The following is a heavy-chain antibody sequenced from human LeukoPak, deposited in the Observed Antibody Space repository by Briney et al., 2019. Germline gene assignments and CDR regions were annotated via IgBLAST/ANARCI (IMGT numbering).Heavy chain of an antibody. D-gene: IGHD5-18*01. V-gene: IGHV3-21*05. CDR1: GFTFSLYA. CDR2: INSKSTDI. J-gene: IGHJ4*02. CDR3: ARDTYPPQLIDS. Sequence: PGGSLGLSCSASGFTFSLYAMNWVRQAPGKGLEWVSYINSKSTDILYAGSVKGRFTISRDIAKNSLYLQMNSLRAEDTAVYYCARDTYPPQLIDSWGQGTLVTVSS.